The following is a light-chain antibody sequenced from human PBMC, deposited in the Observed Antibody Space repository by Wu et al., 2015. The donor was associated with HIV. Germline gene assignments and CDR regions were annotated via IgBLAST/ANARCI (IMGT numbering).Light chain of an antibody. Sequence: VMTQSPATLSVSPGERATLSCRASQSVSNNLAWYQQKPGQAPRLLIYAAYIRATGIPARFSGSGSGTDFTLTISSLEPEDFAVYYCQQRSNWPAWTFGQGTKVEIK. CDR1: QSVSNN. CDR2: AAY. V-gene: IGKV3-11*01. CDR3: QQRSNWPAWT. J-gene: IGKJ1*01.